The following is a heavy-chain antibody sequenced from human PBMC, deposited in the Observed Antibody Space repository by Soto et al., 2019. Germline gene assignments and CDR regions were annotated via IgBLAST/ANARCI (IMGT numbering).Heavy chain of an antibody. V-gene: IGHV3-23*01. J-gene: IGHJ6*03. CDR3: AKGLVIAAYYYYIDV. CDR2: ISGSGGST. Sequence: PGGSLRLSCAASGFTFSSYAMSWVRQAPGKGLERVSAISGSGGSTYYADSVKGRFTISRDNSKNTLYLQMNSLRAEDTAVYYCAKGLVIAAYYYYIDVWGEGTTVTFSS. CDR1: GFTFSSYA. D-gene: IGHD6-13*01.